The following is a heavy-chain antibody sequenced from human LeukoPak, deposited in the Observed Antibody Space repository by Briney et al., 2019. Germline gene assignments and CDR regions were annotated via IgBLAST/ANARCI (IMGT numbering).Heavy chain of an antibody. CDR1: GGSISSYY. Sequence: SETLSLTCTVSGGSISSYYWSWIRQPPGKGLEWIGYIYYSGTTNYKPSLKSRVTISVDTSKNQFSLKLSSVTAADTAVYYCARGVYIAAAQYGYWGQGTLVTVSS. CDR3: ARGVYIAAAQYGY. J-gene: IGHJ4*02. CDR2: IYYSGTT. V-gene: IGHV4-59*01. D-gene: IGHD6-13*01.